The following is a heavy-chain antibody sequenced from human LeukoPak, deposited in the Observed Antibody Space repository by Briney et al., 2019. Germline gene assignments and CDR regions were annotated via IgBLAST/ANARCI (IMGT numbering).Heavy chain of an antibody. CDR2: IKQDGSEK. D-gene: IGHD2-2*02. CDR3: ARDPISH. CDR1: GFTFSSDW. Sequence: GGSLRLSCVASGFTFSSDWMTWVRQAPGKGLEWVANIKQDGSEKYYADSVKGRFTISRDNAENSLYLEMNSLRAEDTSVYYCARDPISHWGQGTQVTVSS. J-gene: IGHJ4*02. V-gene: IGHV3-7*01.